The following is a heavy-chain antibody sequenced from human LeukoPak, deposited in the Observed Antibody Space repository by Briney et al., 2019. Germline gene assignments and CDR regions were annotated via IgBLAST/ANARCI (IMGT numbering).Heavy chain of an antibody. Sequence: GGSLRLSCAASGFTFSSYAMSWVRQAPGKGLEWVSAISGSGGSTYYADSVKGRFTISRDNSKNTLYLQMNSLRAEDTAVYYYAKPVGDDDAFDIWGQGTMVTVSS. D-gene: IGHD3-16*01. CDR3: AKPVGDDDAFDI. V-gene: IGHV3-23*01. J-gene: IGHJ3*02. CDR2: ISGSGGST. CDR1: GFTFSSYA.